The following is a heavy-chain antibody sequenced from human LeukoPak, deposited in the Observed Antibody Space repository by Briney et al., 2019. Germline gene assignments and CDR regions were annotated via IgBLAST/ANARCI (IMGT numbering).Heavy chain of an antibody. CDR1: GYTFTSYG. CDR3: ARDRGGGFDLAFFDH. Sequence: ASVTVSCKASGYTFTSYGISWVRQAPGQGLEWMGWISAYNGNTNYAQKLQGRVTITTDTSTSTAYMELRSLRSDDTAVYFCARDRGGGFDLAFFDHWGQGTLVTVSS. CDR2: ISAYNGNT. D-gene: IGHD5-12*01. J-gene: IGHJ4*02. V-gene: IGHV1-18*01.